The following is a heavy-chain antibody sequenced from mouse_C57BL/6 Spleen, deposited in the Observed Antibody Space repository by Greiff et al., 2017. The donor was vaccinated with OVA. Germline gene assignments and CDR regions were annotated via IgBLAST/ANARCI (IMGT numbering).Heavy chain of an antibody. Sequence: EVKLVESGGGLVQPGGSLSLSCAASGFTFTDYYMSWVRQPPGKALEWLGFIRNKANGYTTEYSASVKGRFTISRDNSQSILYLQMNALRAEDSATYYCARVYYSLDYWGQGTTLTVSS. J-gene: IGHJ2*01. V-gene: IGHV7-3*01. D-gene: IGHD2-12*01. CDR1: GFTFTDYY. CDR3: ARVYYSLDY. CDR2: IRNKANGYTT.